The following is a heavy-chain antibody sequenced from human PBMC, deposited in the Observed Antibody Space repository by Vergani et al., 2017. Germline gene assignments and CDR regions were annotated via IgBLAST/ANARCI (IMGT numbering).Heavy chain of an antibody. Sequence: QVQLVQSGAEVKKPGASVKVSCKASGYTFTGYYMHWVRQAPGQGLEWMGWINPNSGGTNYAQKFQGRVTMTRDTSISTAYMELSRLSSDDTAVYYCARPVIAAVLWVGFDPWGQGTLVTVSS. D-gene: IGHD6-13*01. V-gene: IGHV1-2*02. CDR2: INPNSGGT. CDR1: GYTFTGYY. CDR3: ARPVIAAVLWVGFDP. J-gene: IGHJ5*02.